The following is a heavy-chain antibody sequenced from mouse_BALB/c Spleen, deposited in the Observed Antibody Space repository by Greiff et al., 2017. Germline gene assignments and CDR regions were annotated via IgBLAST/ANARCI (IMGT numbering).Heavy chain of an antibody. CDR1: GDSITSGY. D-gene: IGHD1-1*01. J-gene: IGHJ4*01. CDR3: AKGTTVPDYYAMDY. Sequence: EVKLMESGPSLVKPSQTLSLTCSVTGDSITSGYWNWIRKFPGNKLEYMGYISYSGSTYYNPSLKSRISITRDTSKNQYYLQLNSVTTEDTATYYCAKGTTVPDYYAMDYWGQGTSVTVSS. CDR2: ISYSGST. V-gene: IGHV3-8*02.